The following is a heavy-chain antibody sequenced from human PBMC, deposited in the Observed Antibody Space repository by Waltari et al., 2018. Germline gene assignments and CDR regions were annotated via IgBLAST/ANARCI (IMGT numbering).Heavy chain of an antibody. CDR2: IYYDGGA. Sequence: QLQLQESGPGLLKASETLSLTCTVSGGSMNNRIYYWGWIRQPPGKGLEWIGNIYYDGGAYYTPALRSRVTISVDTSRNQFSLRLTSVSATDTALYYCARLYQDFGSTDYMDVWGKGTTVTVS. CDR1: GGSMNNRIYY. D-gene: IGHD3-3*01. CDR3: ARLYQDFGSTDYMDV. V-gene: IGHV4-39*01. J-gene: IGHJ6*03.